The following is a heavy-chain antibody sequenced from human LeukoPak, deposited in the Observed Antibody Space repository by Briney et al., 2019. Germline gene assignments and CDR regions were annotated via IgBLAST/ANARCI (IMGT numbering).Heavy chain of an antibody. CDR2: ISAYNGNT. Sequence: ASVKVSCKASGYTFTNYDISWVRQAPGQGLEWMGWISAYNGNTNYAQKLQGRVTITTDTSTSTAYMELRSLRSDDTAVYYCARFTSSGWYALTDYWGQGTLVTVSS. J-gene: IGHJ4*02. V-gene: IGHV1-18*01. D-gene: IGHD6-19*01. CDR1: GYTFTNYD. CDR3: ARFTSSGWYALTDY.